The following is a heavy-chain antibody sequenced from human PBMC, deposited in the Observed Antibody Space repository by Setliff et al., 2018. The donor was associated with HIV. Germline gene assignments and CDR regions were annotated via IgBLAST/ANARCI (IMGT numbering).Heavy chain of an antibody. V-gene: IGHV1-69*06. J-gene: IGHJ4*02. CDR2: IIPIFGTA. D-gene: IGHD3-3*01. CDR1: GGTLSSYA. Sequence: KVSCKASGGTLSSYAISWVRQAPGQGLEWMGRIIPIFGTANYAQKFQGRVTITADKSTSTAYMELSSLRSEDTAVYYCATPDYNFLRGVNVWYFDYWGQGTLVTVSS. CDR3: ATPDYNFLRGVNVWYFDY.